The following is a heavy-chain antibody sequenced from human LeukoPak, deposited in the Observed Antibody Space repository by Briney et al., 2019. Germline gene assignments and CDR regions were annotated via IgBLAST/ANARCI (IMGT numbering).Heavy chain of an antibody. J-gene: IGHJ3*02. CDR1: GGSISSYY. CDR3: ARAVYYYDSSGPRKAFDI. Sequence: SETLSLTCTVSGGSISSYYWSWIRQPPGKGLEWIGYIYYSGSTNYNPSLKSRVTISVDTSKNQFSLKLSSVTAADTAVYYCARAVYYYDSSGPRKAFDIWGQGTMVTVSS. V-gene: IGHV4-59*08. D-gene: IGHD3-22*01. CDR2: IYYSGST.